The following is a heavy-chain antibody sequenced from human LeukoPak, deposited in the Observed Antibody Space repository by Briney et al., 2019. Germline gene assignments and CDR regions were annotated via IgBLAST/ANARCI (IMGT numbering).Heavy chain of an antibody. Sequence: PGGSLRLSCAASGFLFSSYGIHWVRQAPGKGLEWVAFIQYDGSKQYYIDSVKGRSTISRDNSKNTLYLQMNSLRVEDTAVYYCAHWNYPLDYWGQGTLVTVSS. CDR3: AHWNYPLDY. D-gene: IGHD1-7*01. V-gene: IGHV3-30*02. J-gene: IGHJ4*02. CDR2: IQYDGSKQ. CDR1: GFLFSSYG.